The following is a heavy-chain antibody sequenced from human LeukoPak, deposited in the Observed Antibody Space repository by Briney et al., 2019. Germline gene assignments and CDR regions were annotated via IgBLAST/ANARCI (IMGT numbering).Heavy chain of an antibody. V-gene: IGHV4-30-2*01. D-gene: IGHD4-17*01. CDR2: IYHSGST. J-gene: IGHJ6*04. CDR1: GGSISSGGYS. CDR3: ARAHDYGTVDYYYYGMDV. Sequence: SETLSLTCAVSGGSISSGGYSWSWIRQPPGKGLEWIGYIYHSGSTYYNPSLKSRVTISVDRSKSQFSLRLSSVTAADTAVYYCARAHDYGTVDYYYYGMDVWGKGTTVTVSS.